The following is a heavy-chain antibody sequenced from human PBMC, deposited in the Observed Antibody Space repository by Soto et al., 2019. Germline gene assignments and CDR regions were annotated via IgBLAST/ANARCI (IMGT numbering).Heavy chain of an antibody. D-gene: IGHD3-10*01. CDR1: GGSISSYY. V-gene: IGHV4-59*01. CDR2: IYYSGST. CDR3: ARVKPRSLLWFGEYDSDAFDI. J-gene: IGHJ3*02. Sequence: SETLSLTCTVSGGSISSYYWSWIRQPPGKGLEWIGYIYYSGSTNYNPSLKSRVTISVDTSKNQFSLKLSSVTAADTAMYYCARVKPRSLLWFGEYDSDAFDIWGQGTMVTVSS.